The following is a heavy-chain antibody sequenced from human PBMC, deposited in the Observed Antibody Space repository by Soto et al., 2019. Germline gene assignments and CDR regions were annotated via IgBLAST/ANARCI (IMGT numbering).Heavy chain of an antibody. J-gene: IGHJ4*02. CDR2: IHYSGST. CDR3: ARRDYSTSSLGPFDY. V-gene: IGHV4-59*11. Sequence: SETLSLTCVVSGGSISSHYWSWVRQPPGSGLEWIGYIHYSGSTNYSPSLKSRLTMSLDTSKNQFSLNLTSVTAADTAFYFCARRDYSTSSLGPFDYWGRGILVTVSS. D-gene: IGHD6-6*01. CDR1: GGSISSHY.